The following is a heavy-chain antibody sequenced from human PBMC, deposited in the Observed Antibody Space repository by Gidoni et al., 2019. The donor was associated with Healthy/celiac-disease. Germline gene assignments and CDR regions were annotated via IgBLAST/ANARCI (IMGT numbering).Heavy chain of an antibody. Sequence: QVHLVESGGGVVQPGRSLRLPCAASGFTFRSNGMQWVRQAPGKGLEWVAVIWYDGSNKYYADSVKGRFTISRDNSKNTLYLQMNSLRAEDTAVYYCARGGYSSGWYGGGYYYGMDVWGQGTTVTVSS. CDR3: ARGGYSSGWYGGGYYYGMDV. CDR2: IWYDGSNK. D-gene: IGHD6-19*01. CDR1: GFTFRSNG. V-gene: IGHV3-33*01. J-gene: IGHJ6*02.